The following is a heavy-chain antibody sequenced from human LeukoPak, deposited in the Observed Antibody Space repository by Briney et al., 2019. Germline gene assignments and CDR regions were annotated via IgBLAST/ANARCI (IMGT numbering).Heavy chain of an antibody. CDR2: ISGSGGST. CDR3: AKGMPRDPYYFDY. J-gene: IGHJ4*02. CDR1: GFTFSSYA. Sequence: GGSLRLSCAVSGFTFSSYAMSWVRQAPGKGLEWVSAISGSGGSTYYADSVKGRLTISRDNSKNTLYLQMNSLRAEDTAVYYCAKGMPRDPYYFDYWGQGTLVTVSS. D-gene: IGHD2-2*01. V-gene: IGHV3-23*01.